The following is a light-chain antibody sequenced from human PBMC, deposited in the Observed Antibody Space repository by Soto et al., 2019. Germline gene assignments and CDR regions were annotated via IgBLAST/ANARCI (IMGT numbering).Light chain of an antibody. CDR1: QSISNW. J-gene: IGKJ1*01. CDR3: QQYNIYWT. Sequence: DIPMTQSPSTLSASVGDRVTITCRASQSISNWLAWYQQKPGKAPKLLIYKASTLESGVPSRFSGSGSGTEFTLTISSLQPDDFATYYCQQYNIYWTFGQGTKVEIK. V-gene: IGKV1-5*03. CDR2: KAS.